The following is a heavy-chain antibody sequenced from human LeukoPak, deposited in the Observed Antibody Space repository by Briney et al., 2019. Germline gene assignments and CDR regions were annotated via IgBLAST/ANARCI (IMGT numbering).Heavy chain of an antibody. V-gene: IGHV4-39*07. D-gene: IGHD5-24*01. Sequence: PSETLSLTCTVSGGSISSSSYYWGWIRQPPGKGLEWIGSIYYSGSTYYNPSLKSRVTISVDTSKNQFSLKLSSVTAADTAVYYCARVGDGYARYWGQGTLVTVSS. CDR1: GGSISSSSYY. CDR2: IYYSGST. CDR3: ARVGDGYARY. J-gene: IGHJ4*02.